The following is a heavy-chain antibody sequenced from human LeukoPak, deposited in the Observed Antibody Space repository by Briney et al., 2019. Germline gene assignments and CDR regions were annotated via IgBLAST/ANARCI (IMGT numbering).Heavy chain of an antibody. CDR2: INCYNGET. CDR3: ARDPTNTSGRYAYFDS. D-gene: IGHD6-19*01. V-gene: IGHV1-18*01. J-gene: IGHJ4*02. CDR1: GYTFTHHG. Sequence: GASVKVSCKASGYTFTHHGISWVRQAPGQGLEWVAWINCYNGETHYAQKFQGRVTLTTDTSTTTAFMELRSLRSDDTAVYYCARDPTNTSGRYAYFDSWGQGTLVTVSS.